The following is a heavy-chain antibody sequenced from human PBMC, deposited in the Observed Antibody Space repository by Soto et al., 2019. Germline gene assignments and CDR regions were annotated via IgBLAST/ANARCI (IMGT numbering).Heavy chain of an antibody. V-gene: IGHV5-51*01. CDR1: GYIFTNYW. Sequence: XESLKTSLQASGYIFTNYWLAWVRQLPGKGLEWMGIIYPGDSDTKYSPSFQGQVTISADKSISTAYLQWRSLKASDTAMYYCATLDRSSSYFGFDYWGQGTVVTVSS. J-gene: IGHJ4*02. CDR3: ATLDRSSSYFGFDY. CDR2: IYPGDSDT. D-gene: IGHD6-13*01.